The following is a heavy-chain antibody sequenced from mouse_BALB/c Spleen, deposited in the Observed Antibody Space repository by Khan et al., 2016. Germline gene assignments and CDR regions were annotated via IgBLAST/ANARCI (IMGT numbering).Heavy chain of an antibody. CDR3: ATYGNYEGFAY. CDR1: GYSITSGYY. V-gene: IGHV3-6*02. D-gene: IGHD2-1*01. Sequence: VQLKESGPGLVKPSQSLSLTCSVTGYSITSGYYWNWIRQFPGNKLEWMGYISYDGSNNYNPSLKNRISITRDTSKNQFFLKLNSVSTEDTGTYYCATYGNYEGFAYWGQGTLVTVSA. J-gene: IGHJ3*01. CDR2: ISYDGSN.